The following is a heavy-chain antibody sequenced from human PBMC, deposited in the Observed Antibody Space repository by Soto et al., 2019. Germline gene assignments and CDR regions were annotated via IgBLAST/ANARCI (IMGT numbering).Heavy chain of an antibody. D-gene: IGHD3-9*01. CDR2: IYYSGST. J-gene: IGHJ4*02. CDR1: GGSISSGGYY. Sequence: PSETLSLTCTVSGGSISSGGYYWSWIRQHPGKGLEWIGYIYYSGSTYYNPSLKSRVTISVDTSKNQFSLKLSSVTAADTAVYYCARVSYYDILTGPTHFDYWGQGTLVIVS. CDR3: ARVSYYDILTGPTHFDY. V-gene: IGHV4-31*03.